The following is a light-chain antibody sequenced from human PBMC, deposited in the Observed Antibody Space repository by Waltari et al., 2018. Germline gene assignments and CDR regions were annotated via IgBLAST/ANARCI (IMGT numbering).Light chain of an antibody. J-gene: IGKJ1*01. CDR2: WAS. CDR3: LQYSTTPWT. Sequence: DFVMTQSPDSLAVSLGERATINCKSSQSVLYSPNNKNYLAWYQQKPGQPPKLLIYWASTRESGVPDRFSGSGYGTDFTLTISSLQAEDVAVYYCLQYSTTPWTFGQGTKVEIK. V-gene: IGKV4-1*01. CDR1: QSVLYSPNNKNY.